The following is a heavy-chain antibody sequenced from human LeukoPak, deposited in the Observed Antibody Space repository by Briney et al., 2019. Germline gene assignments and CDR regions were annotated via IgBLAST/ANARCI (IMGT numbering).Heavy chain of an antibody. CDR3: ARLSPGYYDSSGYEGFDY. Sequence: GESLKISCKGSGYSFTSYWIGWGRQMPGKGLEWMGIIYPGDSDTRYSPSFQGQVTISADKSISTAYLQWSSLKASDTAMYYCARLSPGYYDSSGYEGFDYWGQGTLVTVSS. D-gene: IGHD3-22*01. CDR2: IYPGDSDT. J-gene: IGHJ4*02. CDR1: GYSFTSYW. V-gene: IGHV5-51*01.